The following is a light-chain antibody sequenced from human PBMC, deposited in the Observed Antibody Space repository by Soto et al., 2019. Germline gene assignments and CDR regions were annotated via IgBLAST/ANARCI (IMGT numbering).Light chain of an antibody. CDR2: DVT. Sequence: QSALTQPASVSGSPGQSITISCTGTSSDVGSYNDVSWYQQHPGKAPKLLIYDVTNRPSGVPHRFSGSKSGNTASLTISGLQAEDEGDYYCSSYASSSTVVFGGGTKLTVL. CDR1: SSDVGSYND. J-gene: IGLJ2*01. V-gene: IGLV2-14*01. CDR3: SSYASSSTVV.